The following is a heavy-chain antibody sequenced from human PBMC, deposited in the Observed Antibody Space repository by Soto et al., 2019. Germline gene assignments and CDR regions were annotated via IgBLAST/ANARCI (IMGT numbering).Heavy chain of an antibody. CDR1: GYAFTTYG. D-gene: IGHD1-1*01. J-gene: IGHJ4*02. V-gene: IGHV1-18*01. CDR3: ARGRYGDS. Sequence: QVHLVQSGAEVKKPGASVKVSCQGSGYAFTTYGITWVRQAPGQGLEWMGWISAHNGNTNYAQKLQGRVTVTRATSTSTAYIELRSLRYDDTAVYYCARGRYGDSWGQGALVTVSS. CDR2: ISAHNGNT.